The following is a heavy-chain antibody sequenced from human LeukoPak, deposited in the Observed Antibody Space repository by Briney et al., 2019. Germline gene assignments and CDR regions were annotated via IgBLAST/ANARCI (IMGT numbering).Heavy chain of an antibody. J-gene: IGHJ4*02. CDR1: GFTFDDYA. CDR3: ARVAYCGDDCYNYFDY. D-gene: IGHD2-21*02. CDR2: ISWNSDTR. V-gene: IGHV3-9*01. Sequence: PGGSLRLSCAVSGFTFDDYAMHWVRQVPGKGLEWVAGISWNSDTRVYVDAVKGRFTISRDNADTSLYLQMDSLRTEDTAVYYCARVAYCGDDCYNYFDYWGQGTLVTVSS.